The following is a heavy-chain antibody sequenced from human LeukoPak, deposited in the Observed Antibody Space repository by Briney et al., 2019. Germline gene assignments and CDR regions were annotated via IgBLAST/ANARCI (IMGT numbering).Heavy chain of an antibody. Sequence: PSETLSLTCTVSGGSISSSSYYWGWIRQPPGKGLEWIGEINHSGSTNYNPSLKSRVTISVDTSKNQFSLKLSSVTAADTAVYYCARGRTYYYGSSKNWFDPWGQGTLVTVSS. CDR2: INHSGST. D-gene: IGHD3-10*01. J-gene: IGHJ5*02. CDR3: ARGRTYYYGSSKNWFDP. V-gene: IGHV4-39*07. CDR1: GGSISSSSYY.